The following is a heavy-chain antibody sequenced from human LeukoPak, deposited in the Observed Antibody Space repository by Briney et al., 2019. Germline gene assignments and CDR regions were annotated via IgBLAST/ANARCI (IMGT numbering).Heavy chain of an antibody. V-gene: IGHV3-15*01. J-gene: IGHJ6*02. Sequence: GGSLRLSCAASGFTFSNAWMSWVRQAPGKGLEWVGRIKSKTDGGTIDYAAPVKGRFTISRDDSKNTLYLQMNSLKTEDTAVYYCKVDSGYAYYGMDVWGQGTTVTVSS. CDR3: KVDSGYAYYGMDV. CDR2: IKSKTDGGTI. D-gene: IGHD5-12*01. CDR1: GFTFSNAW.